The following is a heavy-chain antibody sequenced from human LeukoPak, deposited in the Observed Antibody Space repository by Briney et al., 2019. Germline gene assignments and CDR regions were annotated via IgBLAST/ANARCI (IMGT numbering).Heavy chain of an antibody. Sequence: SETLSLTCTVSGGSISSYYWSWNRQPPGKGLEWIGYIYYSGSTNYNPSLKGRVTISVDTSKNQFSLKLSSVTAADTAVYYCARSGSGSYSLYYYYYGMDVWGKGTTVTVSS. D-gene: IGHD3-10*01. J-gene: IGHJ6*04. CDR3: ARSGSGSYSLYYYYYGMDV. CDR2: IYYSGST. CDR1: GGSISSYY. V-gene: IGHV4-59*01.